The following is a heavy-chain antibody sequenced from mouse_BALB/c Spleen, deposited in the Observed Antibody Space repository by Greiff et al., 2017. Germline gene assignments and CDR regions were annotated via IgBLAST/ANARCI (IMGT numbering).Heavy chain of an antibody. V-gene: IGHV2-9-2*01. D-gene: IGHD2-3*01. Sequence: VKLMESGPGLVAPSQSLSITCTVSGFSLTSYDISWIRQPPGKGLEWLGVIWTGGGTNYNSAFMSRLSISKDNSKSQVFLKMNSLQTDDTAIYYCVRDDGYYRYFDVWGAGTTVTVSS. J-gene: IGHJ1*01. CDR1: GFSLTSYD. CDR2: IWTGGGT. CDR3: VRDDGYYRYFDV.